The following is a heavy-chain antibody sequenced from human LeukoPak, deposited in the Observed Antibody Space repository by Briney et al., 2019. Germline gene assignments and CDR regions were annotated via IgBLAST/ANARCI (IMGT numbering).Heavy chain of an antibody. CDR1: GFTFSSYG. Sequence: GGSLRLSCAASGFTFSSYGMHWVRQAPGKGLEWVAFIRYDGSNKYYADSVKGRFTISRDNSKNTLYLQMNSLRAEDTAVYYCAKDLFPYFKLESQLDIWGQGTMVTVSS. J-gene: IGHJ3*02. CDR2: IRYDGSNK. CDR3: AKDLFPYFKLESQLDI. V-gene: IGHV3-30*02. D-gene: IGHD1-1*01.